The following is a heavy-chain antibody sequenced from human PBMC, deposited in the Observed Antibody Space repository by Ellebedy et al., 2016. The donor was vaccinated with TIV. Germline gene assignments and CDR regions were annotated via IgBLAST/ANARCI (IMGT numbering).Heavy chain of an antibody. CDR2: INPNSGGS. CDR3: AIDLRQRSNWFDP. V-gene: IGHV1-2*02. Sequence: ASVKVSCKASGYTFTGYYMHWVRQAPGQGLEWMGWINPNSGGSNYAQKFQGRVTMTRDTSISTAYMELSRLRSDDTAVYYCAIDLRQRSNWFDPWGQGILVTVSS. CDR1: GYTFTGYY. J-gene: IGHJ5*02. D-gene: IGHD1-1*01.